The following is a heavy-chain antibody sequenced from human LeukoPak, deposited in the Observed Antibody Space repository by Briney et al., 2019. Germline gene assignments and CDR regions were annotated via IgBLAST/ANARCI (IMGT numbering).Heavy chain of an antibody. CDR3: ARHTSMAAFDY. Sequence: GGSLRLSCAASGFTFSDYYMSWIRQAPGKGLEWVSYISSGRTTYYADSVKGRFTISRDNAKNSLYLQMNSLRAEDTAIYYCARHTSMAAFDYWGQGTLVTVSS. CDR2: ISSGRTT. J-gene: IGHJ4*02. D-gene: IGHD5-18*01. V-gene: IGHV3-11*04. CDR1: GFTFSDYY.